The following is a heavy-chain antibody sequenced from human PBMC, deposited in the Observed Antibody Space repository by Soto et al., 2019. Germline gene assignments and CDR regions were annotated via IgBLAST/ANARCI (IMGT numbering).Heavy chain of an antibody. J-gene: IGHJ6*02. Sequence: GGSLRLSCAASGFTFSSYGMHWVRQAPGKGLEWVAVISYDGSNKYYADSVKGRFTISRDNSKNTLYLQMNSLRAEDTAVYYCAKDRDIVAAPPPSGMDVWGQGTTVTVSS. CDR1: GFTFSSYG. D-gene: IGHD5-12*01. CDR3: AKDRDIVAAPPPSGMDV. V-gene: IGHV3-30*18. CDR2: ISYDGSNK.